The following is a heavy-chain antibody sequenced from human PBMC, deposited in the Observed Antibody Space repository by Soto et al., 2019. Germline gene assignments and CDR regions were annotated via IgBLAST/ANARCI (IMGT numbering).Heavy chain of an antibody. CDR3: ARSLWKQLDPDDAFDI. CDR1: GYTFTSYG. Sequence: QVQLVQSGAEVKKPGASVKVSCKASGYTFTSYGISSVRQAPGQGLEWMGWISAYNGNTNYAQKLQGRVTMTTDTSTSTAYMELRSLRSDDTAVHYCARSLWKQLDPDDAFDIWGQGTMVTVSS. D-gene: IGHD6-13*01. J-gene: IGHJ3*02. V-gene: IGHV1-18*01. CDR2: ISAYNGNT.